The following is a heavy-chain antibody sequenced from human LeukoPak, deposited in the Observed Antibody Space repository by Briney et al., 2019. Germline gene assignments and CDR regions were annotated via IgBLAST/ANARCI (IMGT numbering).Heavy chain of an antibody. J-gene: IGHJ6*02. CDR3: ARAPRSEQWLVGYYYYGMDV. D-gene: IGHD6-19*01. Sequence: PSETLSLTCTVSGGSISSYYWSWIRQPPGKGLEWIGYIYYSGSTNYNPSLKSRVTISVDTSKNQFSLKLSSVTAADTAVYYCARAPRSEQWLVGYYYYGMDVWGQGTTVTVSS. CDR2: IYYSGST. V-gene: IGHV4-59*01. CDR1: GGSISSYY.